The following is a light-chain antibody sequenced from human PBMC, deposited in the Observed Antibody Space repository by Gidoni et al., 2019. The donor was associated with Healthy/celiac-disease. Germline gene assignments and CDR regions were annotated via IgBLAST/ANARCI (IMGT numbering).Light chain of an antibody. CDR3: QQYNNWPPYT. J-gene: IGKJ2*01. V-gene: IGKV3-15*01. CDR1: QSVSSN. Sequence: EIVMTQSPATLSGSPGERATLSCRARQSVSSNLAWYQQKPGQAPRLLIDGASTRATGIPARFSGSGSGTEFTLTISSLQSEDFAVYYCQQYNNWPPYTFGQGTKLEIK. CDR2: GAS.